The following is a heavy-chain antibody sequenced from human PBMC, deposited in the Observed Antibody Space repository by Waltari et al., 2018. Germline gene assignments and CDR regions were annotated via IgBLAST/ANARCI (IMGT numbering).Heavy chain of an antibody. CDR3: TKDGADYGED. J-gene: IGHJ4*02. V-gene: IGHV3-23*03. CDR2: IYSGGST. Sequence: EVQLLESGGGLVQPGGSLRLSCSASGFTFSSYAMSWVRQAPGKGLGWVSVIYSGGSTYHADAVKGRFTISRDNSKNTLCLQMNSLRAEDTAVYYCTKDGADYGEDWGQGTLVTVSS. D-gene: IGHD4-17*01. CDR1: GFTFSSYA.